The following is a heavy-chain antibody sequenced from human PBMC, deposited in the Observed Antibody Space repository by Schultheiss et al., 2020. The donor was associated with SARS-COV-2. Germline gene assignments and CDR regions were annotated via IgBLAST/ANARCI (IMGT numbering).Heavy chain of an antibody. V-gene: IGHV4-31*03. Sequence: SETLSLTCTVSGGSISSGGYYWSWIRQHPGKGLEWIGYIYYSGSTYYNPSLKSRVTISVDTSKNQFSLKLSSVTAADTAVYYCARDRSIAARQIYYYGMDVWGQRTTVTVSS. D-gene: IGHD6-6*01. J-gene: IGHJ6*02. CDR2: IYYSGST. CDR1: GGSISSGGYY. CDR3: ARDRSIAARQIYYYGMDV.